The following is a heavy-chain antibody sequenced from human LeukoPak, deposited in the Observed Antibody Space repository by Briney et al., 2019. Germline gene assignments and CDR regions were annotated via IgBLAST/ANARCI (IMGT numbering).Heavy chain of an antibody. D-gene: IGHD3-22*01. CDR1: GGSISSGGYY. CDR3: ARDLGYYDSSGYSVDLRGLDV. CDR2: IYYSGST. J-gene: IGHJ6*04. V-gene: IGHV4-31*03. Sequence: SQTLSLTCTVSGGSISSGGYYWSWIRQHPGKGLEWIGYIYYSGSTYYNPSLKSRVTISVDTSKNQFSLKLSSVTAADTAVYYCARDLGYYDSSGYSVDLRGLDVWGKGTTVTVSS.